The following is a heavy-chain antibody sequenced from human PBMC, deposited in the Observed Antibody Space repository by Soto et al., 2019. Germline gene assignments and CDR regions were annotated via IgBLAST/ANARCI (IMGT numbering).Heavy chain of an antibody. CDR2: ISAYNGNT. V-gene: IGHV1-18*01. Sequence: ASVKVSCKASGYTFTSYGISWVRQAPGQGLEWMGWISAYNGNTNYAQKLQGRVTMTTDTSTSTAYMELRSLRSDDTAVYYCVVDPDYGPDYYYGMDVWGQGTTVTVSS. CDR3: VVDPDYGPDYYYGMDV. D-gene: IGHD4-17*01. CDR1: GYTFTSYG. J-gene: IGHJ6*02.